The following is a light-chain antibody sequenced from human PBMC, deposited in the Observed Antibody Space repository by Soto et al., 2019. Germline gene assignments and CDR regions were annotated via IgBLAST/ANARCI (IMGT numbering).Light chain of an antibody. Sequence: EIGLTQSTGTLSLSAGERATLSWWASQSVSNNYLAWYQQKPGQAPRLLIYGASSRATDIPDRFSGSGSGTDFTLTISRLEPEDFAVYYCQQYNSPLTFGGGTKVDIK. V-gene: IGKV3-20*01. J-gene: IGKJ4*01. CDR1: QSVSNNY. CDR2: GAS. CDR3: QQYNSPLT.